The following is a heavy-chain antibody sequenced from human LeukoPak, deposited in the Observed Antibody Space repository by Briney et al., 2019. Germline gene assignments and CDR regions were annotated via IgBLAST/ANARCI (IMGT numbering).Heavy chain of an antibody. V-gene: IGHV4-34*01. CDR1: GGSFSGYY. CDR3: ARDRSSSWYVDY. J-gene: IGHJ4*02. D-gene: IGHD6-13*01. CDR2: INHSGST. Sequence: PSETLSLTCAVYGGSFSGYYWSWIRQPPGKGLEWIGEINHSGSTNYNPSLKSRVTISVGTSKNQFSLKLSSVTAADTAVYYCARDRSSSWYVDYWGQGTLVTVSS.